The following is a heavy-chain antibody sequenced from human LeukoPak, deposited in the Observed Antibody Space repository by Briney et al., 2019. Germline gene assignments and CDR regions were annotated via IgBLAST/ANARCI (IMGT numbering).Heavy chain of an antibody. CDR2: INPSDGTT. CDR1: GYTFTNFY. CDR3: AREMDGSGNGAFDI. J-gene: IGHJ3*02. D-gene: IGHD3-10*01. Sequence: ASVKVSCKASGYTFTNFYIHWVRQAPGQGLEWMGIINPSDGTTSYAQKFQGRVTMSRDTSTSTVYMELSSLTSEDTAVYYCAREMDGSGNGAFDIWGQGTMVTVSS. V-gene: IGHV1-46*01.